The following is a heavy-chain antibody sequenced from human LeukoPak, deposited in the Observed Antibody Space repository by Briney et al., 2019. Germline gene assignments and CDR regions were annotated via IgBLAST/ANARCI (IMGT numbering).Heavy chain of an antibody. CDR2: IKSKTDGGTT. CDR3: TTLATYYDFWSGYYI. J-gene: IGHJ4*02. D-gene: IGHD3-3*01. Sequence: GGSLRLSCAASGFTFSNAWMRWVRQAPGKGLEWVGRIKSKTDGGTTDYAAPVKGRFTISRDDSKNTLYLQMNSLKTEDTAVYYCTTLATYYDFWSGYYIWGQGTLVTVSS. V-gene: IGHV3-15*01. CDR1: GFTFSNAW.